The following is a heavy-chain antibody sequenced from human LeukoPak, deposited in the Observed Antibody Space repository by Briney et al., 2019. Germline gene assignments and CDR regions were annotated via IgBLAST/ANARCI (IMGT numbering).Heavy chain of an antibody. CDR1: GGTFSSYA. J-gene: IGHJ4*02. CDR3: ARVGLVRSPDQFDY. V-gene: IGHV1-69*04. D-gene: IGHD3-10*01. CDR2: IIPILGIA. Sequence: SVKVSCKASGGTFSSYAISWVRQAPGQGLEWMGRIIPILGIANYAQKFQGRVTITADKSTSTAYMELSSLRSEDTAVYYCARVGLVRSPDQFDYWGQGTLVAVSS.